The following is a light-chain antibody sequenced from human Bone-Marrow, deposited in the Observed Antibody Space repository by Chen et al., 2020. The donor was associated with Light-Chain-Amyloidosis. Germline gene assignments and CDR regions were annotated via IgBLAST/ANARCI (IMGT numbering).Light chain of an antibody. V-gene: IGLV2-14*01. Sequence: QYALTQPASVSGSPGQPIPISCTGTSSDFGGDTHFSWYQQHPDKAPTLKIYNVTNRPSWVPDRFSGSKSDGTASLTLSGLPTEDEADYICSSYTITNTLVFGSRTRVAVL. J-gene: IGLJ1*01. CDR2: NVT. CDR3: SSYTITNTLV. CDR1: SSDFGGDTH.